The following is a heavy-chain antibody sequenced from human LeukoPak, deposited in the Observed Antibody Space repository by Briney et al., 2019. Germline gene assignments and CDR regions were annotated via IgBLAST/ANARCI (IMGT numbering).Heavy chain of an antibody. Sequence: SETLSLTCSVSGGSISSGSSYWGWIRQPPGKGLEWIGGIYYSGNTYFNPSLKSRVTMSVDTSKNQFSLKLSSVTAADTAVYYCARAEQWLPDYYFDYWGQGTLVTVSS. CDR2: IYYSGNT. D-gene: IGHD6-19*01. CDR3: ARAEQWLPDYYFDY. V-gene: IGHV4-39*07. J-gene: IGHJ4*02. CDR1: GGSISSGSSY.